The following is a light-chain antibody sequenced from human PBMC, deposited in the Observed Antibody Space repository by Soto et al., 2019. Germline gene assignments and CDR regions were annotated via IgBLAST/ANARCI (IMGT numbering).Light chain of an antibody. CDR1: SSNIGAGYD. V-gene: IGLV1-40*01. J-gene: IGLJ1*01. CDR3: QSYDSSVTLRV. Sequence: QSVLTQPPSVSGAPGQRVTISCTGSSSNIGAGYDVHWYQQLPGTAPKLLIYGNSNRPSGVPDRFSGSKSGTSASLAITGLQADDEADCYCQSYDSSVTLRVFGTGTKLTVL. CDR2: GNS.